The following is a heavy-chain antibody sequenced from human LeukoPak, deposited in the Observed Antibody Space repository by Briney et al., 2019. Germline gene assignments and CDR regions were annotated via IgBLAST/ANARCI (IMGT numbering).Heavy chain of an antibody. J-gene: IGHJ4*02. Sequence: GGSLRLSCAASGFIFSNYNMNWVRQAPGKGLEWVSFIDTISNTMYYADSVKGRFTISRDNGKNSLYLQMNSLRVGNTAVYYCATTPLGSSRLFDHWGQGTLVTVSS. CDR2: IDTISNTM. D-gene: IGHD6-13*01. CDR1: GFIFSNYN. CDR3: ATTPLGSSRLFDH. V-gene: IGHV3-48*01.